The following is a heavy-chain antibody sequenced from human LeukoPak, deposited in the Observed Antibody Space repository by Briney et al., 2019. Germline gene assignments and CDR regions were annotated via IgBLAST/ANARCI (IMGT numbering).Heavy chain of an antibody. J-gene: IGHJ4*02. CDR2: IYTGGST. Sequence: SETLSLTCTVSGGSASSYYWSWIRQPAGKGLEWIGRIYTGGSTNYNPSLKSRVTMSVDTSKNQFSLKLTSVTAADTAAYYCARGLLSPVKYWGQGTLVTVSS. D-gene: IGHD2-15*01. CDR1: GGSASSYY. CDR3: ARGLLSPVKY. V-gene: IGHV4-4*07.